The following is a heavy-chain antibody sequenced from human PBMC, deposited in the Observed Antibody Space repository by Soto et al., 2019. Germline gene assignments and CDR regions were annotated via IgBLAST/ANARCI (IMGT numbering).Heavy chain of an antibody. V-gene: IGHV4-59*01. J-gene: IGHJ5*02. CDR1: GASISSYY. CDR3: AKSRYGGSAYAFSS. Sequence: QVQLQESGPGLVKPSETLSLTCTVSGASISSYYWTWIRQPPGKGLAWIGYIYYTGSTYYNPSLKRRVTISPDTSQTQFSRTLTSVTAADTAIYSCAKSRYGGSAYAFSSWGQGTVVTVSS. D-gene: IGHD3-22*01. CDR2: IYYTGST.